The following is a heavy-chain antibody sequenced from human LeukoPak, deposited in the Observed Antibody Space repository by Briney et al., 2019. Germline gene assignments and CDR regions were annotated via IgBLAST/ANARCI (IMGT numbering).Heavy chain of an antibody. CDR1: GYTFTGYY. Sequence: ASVKVSCKASGYTFTGYYMHWVRQAPGQGLEWMGWINPNSGGTNYAQKFQGRVTMTRDTSISTAYMELSRLRSDDTAVYYCARGNPPELRYFDWYTAYYYMDVWGKGTTVTISS. CDR3: ARGNPPELRYFDWYTAYYYMDV. J-gene: IGHJ6*03. V-gene: IGHV1-2*02. D-gene: IGHD3-9*01. CDR2: INPNSGGT.